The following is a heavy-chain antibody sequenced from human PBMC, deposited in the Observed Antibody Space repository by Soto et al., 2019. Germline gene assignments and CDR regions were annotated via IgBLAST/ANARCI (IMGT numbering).Heavy chain of an antibody. Sequence: EVQLVESGGGLVQPGGSLRLSCAASAFTFSRYSVNWVRHAPGKGLECISYISSSGSIIYYADSVKGRFTISRDNAKNSLYLQMNSLRAEDTAVYFSARGSCWGSYRTTDYWGQGTLVTVSS. J-gene: IGHJ4*02. D-gene: IGHD3-16*02. CDR1: AFTFSRYS. CDR3: ARGSCWGSYRTTDY. V-gene: IGHV3-48*01. CDR2: ISSSGSII.